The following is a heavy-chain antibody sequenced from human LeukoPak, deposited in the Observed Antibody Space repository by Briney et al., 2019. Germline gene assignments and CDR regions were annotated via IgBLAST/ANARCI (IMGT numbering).Heavy chain of an antibody. V-gene: IGHV1-2*02. J-gene: IGHJ5*02. Sequence: ASVKVSCKASGYTFIAYYIHWVRQAPGQGLEWMGWINPNSGGTNYAQKFQGRVTMTRDTSISTAYMEVSSLTPDDTAVFYCASASAKASAAAKNYSYPWGQGTLVTVTS. CDR2: INPNSGGT. D-gene: IGHD2-2*01. CDR1: GYTFIAYY. CDR3: ASASAKASAAAKNYSYP.